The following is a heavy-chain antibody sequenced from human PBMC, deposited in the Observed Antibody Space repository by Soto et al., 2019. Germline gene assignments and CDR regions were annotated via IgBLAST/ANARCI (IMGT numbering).Heavy chain of an antibody. Sequence: QVQLQESGPGLVKASQSLSLTCTLSGASVSSAEHYWSWIRQPPGKGLEWIGYTYYSGGSYYNASLQRSVSISVDTSQNQFSLKLTSVTAADTAVYYCARLSGYDPAGAADKWGPGILVSVSS. V-gene: IGHV4-30-4*01. CDR1: GASVSSAEHY. CDR2: TYYSGGS. CDR3: ARLSGYDPAGAADK. D-gene: IGHD5-12*01. J-gene: IGHJ4*02.